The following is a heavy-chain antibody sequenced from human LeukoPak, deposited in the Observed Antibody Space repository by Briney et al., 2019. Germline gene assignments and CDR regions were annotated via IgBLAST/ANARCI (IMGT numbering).Heavy chain of an antibody. CDR1: GFTFTSSA. Sequence: SVKVSCEASGFTFTSSAMQWVRQARGQRLEWIGWIVVGSGNTNYAQKFQERVTITRDMSTSTAYMELSSLRSEDTAVYYCAAQKLEYSSSWPFDYWGQGTLVTVSS. CDR2: IVVGSGNT. J-gene: IGHJ4*02. CDR3: AAQKLEYSSSWPFDY. V-gene: IGHV1-58*02. D-gene: IGHD6-13*01.